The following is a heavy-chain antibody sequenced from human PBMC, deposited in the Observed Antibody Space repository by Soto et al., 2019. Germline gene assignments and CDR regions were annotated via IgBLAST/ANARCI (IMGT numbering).Heavy chain of an antibody. D-gene: IGHD3-10*01. V-gene: IGHV4-39*01. Sequence: NPSETLSLTCTVSGGSISSSGYYWGWIRQPPGKGLEWIGTTFYSGSTYFNPSLKSRVTVSVDTSKNQFSLKLSSVTAADTAVYYCARHYGSFDPWGQGTLVTVSS. CDR3: ARHYGSFDP. CDR1: GGSISSSGYY. J-gene: IGHJ5*02. CDR2: TFYSGST.